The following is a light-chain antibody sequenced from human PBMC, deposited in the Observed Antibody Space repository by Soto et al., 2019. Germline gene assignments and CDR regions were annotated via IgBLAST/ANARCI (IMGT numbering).Light chain of an antibody. CDR2: AAS. V-gene: IGKV1-39*01. J-gene: IGKJ2*01. Sequence: DIQMTQSPSSLSASVGDRVTITCRASQSISSYLNWYQQKPGKVPKLLIYAASSLQSGVPSRFSGSGSGTDFTLTISSLQPEDFATYYCQQSYSTQYTFGQGTKLEIK. CDR3: QQSYSTQYT. CDR1: QSISSY.